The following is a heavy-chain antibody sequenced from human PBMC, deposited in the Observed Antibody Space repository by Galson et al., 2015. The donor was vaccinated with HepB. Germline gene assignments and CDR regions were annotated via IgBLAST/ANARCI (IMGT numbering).Heavy chain of an antibody. J-gene: IGHJ4*02. CDR1: GFTVSSNY. Sequence: SLRLSCAASGFTVSSNYMSWVRQAPGKGLEWVSVIYSGGSTYYADSVKGRFTISRDNSKNTLYLQMNSLRAEDTAVYYCARVEDTAMGLYFDYWGQGTLVTVSS. CDR3: ARVEDTAMGLYFDY. CDR2: IYSGGST. V-gene: IGHV3-66*01. D-gene: IGHD5-18*01.